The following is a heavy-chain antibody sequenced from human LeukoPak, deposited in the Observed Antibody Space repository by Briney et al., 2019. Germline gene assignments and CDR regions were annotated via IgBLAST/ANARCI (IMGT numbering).Heavy chain of an antibody. CDR1: GFTFSSYA. V-gene: IGHV3-23*01. CDR3: ARDRSGWYSGY. J-gene: IGHJ4*02. D-gene: IGHD6-19*01. Sequence: PGGSLRLSCAASGFTFSSYAMSWVRQAPGKGLEWVSAIIGSGYSTYYADSVKGRFTISRDNSKNTLFLQMNSLRAEDTAVYYCARDRSGWYSGYWGQGTLVTVSS. CDR2: IIGSGYST.